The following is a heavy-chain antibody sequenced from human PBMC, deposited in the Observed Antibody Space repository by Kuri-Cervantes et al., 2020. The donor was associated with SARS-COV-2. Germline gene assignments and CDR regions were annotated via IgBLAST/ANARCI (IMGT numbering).Heavy chain of an antibody. CDR1: GYSISSGYY. J-gene: IGHJ5*02. CDR3: ARALSDLSNVLLWFGEKLRFDP. Sequence: ESLKISCTVSGYSISSGYYWGWIRQPPGKGLEWIGSIYHSGSTYYNPSLKSRVTISVDTSKNQFSLKLSSVTAADTAVYYCARALSDLSNVLLWFGEKLRFDPWGQGTLVTDSS. D-gene: IGHD3-10*01. V-gene: IGHV4-38-2*02. CDR2: IYHSGST.